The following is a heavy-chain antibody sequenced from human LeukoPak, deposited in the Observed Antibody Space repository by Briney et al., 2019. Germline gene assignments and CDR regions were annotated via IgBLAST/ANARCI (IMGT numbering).Heavy chain of an antibody. D-gene: IGHD5-18*01. CDR3: SRGSVISCGGIDY. J-gene: IGHJ4*02. Sequence: ASVTVSFTASGYTFTVYYLHWVRQAPAPGLGWVGCIRPKSGDTHYAQKFLDRVTLTRDTSTTIVYTGLMWLTSDDTAVYYCSRGSVISCGGIDYWGQGTLVTVSS. V-gene: IGHV1-2*02. CDR1: GYTFTVYY. CDR2: IRPKSGDT.